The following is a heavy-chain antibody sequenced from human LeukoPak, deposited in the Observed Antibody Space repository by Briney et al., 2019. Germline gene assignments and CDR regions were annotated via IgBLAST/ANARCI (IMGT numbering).Heavy chain of an antibody. J-gene: IGHJ6*02. CDR2: LIPIFGTA. Sequence: SVKVSCKASGGTFSSYAISWVRQAPGQGLEWMGGLIPIFGTANYAQKFQGRVTITADESTSTAYMELSSLRSEDTAVYYCARAQVDYNNGPGSQGYYSYGMDVWGQGTTVTVSS. D-gene: IGHD4-11*01. CDR3: ARAQVDYNNGPGSQGYYSYGMDV. CDR1: GGTFSSYA. V-gene: IGHV1-69*13.